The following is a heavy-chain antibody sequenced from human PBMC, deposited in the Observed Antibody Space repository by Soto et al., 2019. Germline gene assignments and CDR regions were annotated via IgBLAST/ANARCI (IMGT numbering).Heavy chain of an antibody. Sequence: LRLSCAASGFTFSNAWMSWVRQAPGKGLEWVGRIKSKTDGGTTDYAAPVKGRFTISRDDSKNTLYLQMNSLKTEDTAVYYCTTDLDYGHYYFDYWGQGTLVTVSS. V-gene: IGHV3-15*01. J-gene: IGHJ4*02. CDR3: TTDLDYGHYYFDY. CDR1: GFTFSNAW. D-gene: IGHD4-17*01. CDR2: IKSKTDGGTT.